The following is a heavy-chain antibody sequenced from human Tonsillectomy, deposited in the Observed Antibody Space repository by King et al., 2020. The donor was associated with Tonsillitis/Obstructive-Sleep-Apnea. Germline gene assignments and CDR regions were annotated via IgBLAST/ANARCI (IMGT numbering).Heavy chain of an antibody. D-gene: IGHD6-19*01. J-gene: IGHJ4*02. CDR2: ITWDGGST. CDR1: GFTFDDYT. V-gene: IGHV3-43*01. Sequence: VQLVESGGVVVQPGGSLRLSCAASGFTFDDYTMHWVRQAPGKGLEWVSLITWDGGSTYYADSVQGRFIISRDDSKNSLYLQMNSLSTEDTALYYCAKQSEAQYSGGSDFDYWGQGTLVTVSS. CDR3: AKQSEAQYSGGSDFDY.